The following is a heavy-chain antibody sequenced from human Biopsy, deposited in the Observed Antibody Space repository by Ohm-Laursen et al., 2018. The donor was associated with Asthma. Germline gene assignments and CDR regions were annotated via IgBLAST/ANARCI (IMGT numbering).Heavy chain of an antibody. Sequence: SVKVSCKASGGSFSNFAFSWVRQAPGHGLEWMGTILTKFDITSYAEKFQGRVTITADKSTSTTYMELSRLRSEDTAVYFCARSYDTDSYPVLVLDYWGQGTLVTVSS. J-gene: IGHJ4*02. V-gene: IGHV1-69*04. CDR1: GGSFSNFA. CDR2: ILTKFDIT. D-gene: IGHD3-22*01. CDR3: ARSYDTDSYPVLVLDY.